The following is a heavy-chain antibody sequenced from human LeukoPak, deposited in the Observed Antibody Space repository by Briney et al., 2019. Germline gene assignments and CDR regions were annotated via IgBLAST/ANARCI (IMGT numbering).Heavy chain of an antibody. Sequence: GGSLRLSCAASGFTYSDYYKSWIRQAPGKGLEWVSYISSSGSTIYYADSVKGRFTISRDNAKNSLYLQMNSLRAEDTAVYYCARVIGGDSDDAFDIWGQGTMVTVSS. CDR3: ARVIGGDSDDAFDI. CDR2: ISSSGSTI. V-gene: IGHV3-11*01. D-gene: IGHD2-21*02. CDR1: GFTYSDYY. J-gene: IGHJ3*02.